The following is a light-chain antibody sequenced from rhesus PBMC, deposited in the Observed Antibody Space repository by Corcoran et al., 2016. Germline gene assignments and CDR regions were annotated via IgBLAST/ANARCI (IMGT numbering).Light chain of an antibody. Sequence: DIQMTQSPSSLSASVGDRVTITCRASRGISSWLAWYQQKPGKAPKRLLYKAYSLQSGVPSRFSGSGSGTAVTLTISSRKPEDFATYYCQQYNSAPLTFGGGTKVEIK. J-gene: IGKJ4*01. CDR3: QQYNSAPLT. CDR1: RGISSW. V-gene: IGKV1-21*01. CDR2: KAY.